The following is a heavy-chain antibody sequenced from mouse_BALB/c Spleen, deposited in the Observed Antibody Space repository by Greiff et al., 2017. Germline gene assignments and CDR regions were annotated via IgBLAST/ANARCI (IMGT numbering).Heavy chain of an antibody. CDR2: ISYSGST. CDR3: ARSFYDYLAWFAY. D-gene: IGHD2-4*01. CDR1: GYSITSDYA. J-gene: IGHJ3*01. Sequence: DVKLQESGPGLVKPSQSLSLTCTVTGYSITSDYAWNWIRQFPGNKLEWMGYISYSGSTSYNPSLKSRISITRDTSKNQFFLQLNSVTTEDTATYYCARSFYDYLAWFAYWGQGTLVTVSA. V-gene: IGHV3-2*02.